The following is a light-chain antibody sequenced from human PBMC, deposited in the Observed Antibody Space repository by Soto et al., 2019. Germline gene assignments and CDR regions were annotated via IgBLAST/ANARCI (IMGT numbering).Light chain of an antibody. CDR2: GAS. V-gene: IGKV3-20*01. J-gene: IGKJ1*01. CDR1: QSVSNDF. Sequence: EIVLTQSPGILSLSPGERATLSCSASQSVSNDFLAWYQQKPGQAPRLLIYGASTRATDVPDRFSGSGSGADFTLSISRLEPEDFAVYYCQQYGSSPPRTCGQGTKVDIK. CDR3: QQYGSSPPRT.